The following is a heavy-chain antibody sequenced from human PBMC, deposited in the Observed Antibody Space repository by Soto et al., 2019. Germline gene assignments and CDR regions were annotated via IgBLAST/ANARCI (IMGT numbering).Heavy chain of an antibody. Sequence: PGESLKISCKASGYSFTTYWIACGRQMPVKGLEWMGIINPGDSDIRYSPSFQGQVTISADNSISTAYLQWSSLKASDTAMYYCARHEQFYYYYYGMDVWGQGTAVTVSS. J-gene: IGHJ6*02. CDR3: ARHEQFYYYYYGMDV. D-gene: IGHD4-4*01. CDR1: GYSFTTYW. CDR2: INPGDSDI. V-gene: IGHV5-51*01.